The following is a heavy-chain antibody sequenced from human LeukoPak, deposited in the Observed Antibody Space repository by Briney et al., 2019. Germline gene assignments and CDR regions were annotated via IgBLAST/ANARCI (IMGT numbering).Heavy chain of an antibody. J-gene: IGHJ2*01. D-gene: IGHD5-18*01. CDR3: ARVGDTDMYWYFDL. CDR1: GGSISSYY. V-gene: IGHV4-59*01. Sequence: SETLSLTCTVSGGSISSYYWSWIRQPPGKGLEWIGYIYYSGSTNYNPSLKSRVTISVDTSKNQFSLKLSSVTAADTAVYYCARVGDTDMYWYFDLWGRGTLVTVSS. CDR2: IYYSGST.